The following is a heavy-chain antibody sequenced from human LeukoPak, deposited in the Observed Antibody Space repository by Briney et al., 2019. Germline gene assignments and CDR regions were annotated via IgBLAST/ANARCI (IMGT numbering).Heavy chain of an antibody. V-gene: IGHV1-18*01. Sequence: ASVKVSCKASGYTFTGFAISWVRQAPGQGLEWMGWISAYNGGTNYAQSVQGRVTMTTDTAMSTVYMELRSLRTDDTAIYYCARFEDGSSWPWPGLDYWGQGTLVTVSS. CDR1: GYTFTGFA. J-gene: IGHJ4*02. CDR3: ARFEDGSSWPWPGLDY. D-gene: IGHD6-13*01. CDR2: ISAYNGGT.